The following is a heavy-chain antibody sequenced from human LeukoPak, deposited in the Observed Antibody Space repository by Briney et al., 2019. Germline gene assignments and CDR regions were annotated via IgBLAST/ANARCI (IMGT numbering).Heavy chain of an antibody. CDR1: GYSFNTYW. J-gene: IGHJ4*02. D-gene: IGHD3-10*01. CDR3: AFGSGSRFNPPKFDY. V-gene: IGHV5-51*01. Sequence: GESLKISCKGSGYSFNTYWIGWVRQKPGKGLEWMGLIYPDDSDTRYSQSFQGHVTISADTSIKTAFLRWSSLKASDSGMYYCAFGSGSRFNPPKFDYWGQGTQVTVSS. CDR2: IYPDDSDT.